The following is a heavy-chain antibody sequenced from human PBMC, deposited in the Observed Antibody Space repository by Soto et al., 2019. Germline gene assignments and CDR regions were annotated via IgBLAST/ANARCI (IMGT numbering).Heavy chain of an antibody. CDR1: VYTLNTYY. J-gene: IGHJ4*02. D-gene: IGHD2-21*02. CDR3: ARGGHIAVVTASFDY. CDR2: IHPSGGGS. Sequence: GASVKVSCKPSVYTLNTYYLHWVRQAPGQGLEWMGIIHPSGGGSTYAQKFLGRVTMTRDTSTSTVFMELSSLRSADTAVYYCARGGHIAVVTASFDYWGQGTLVTVS. V-gene: IGHV1-46*02.